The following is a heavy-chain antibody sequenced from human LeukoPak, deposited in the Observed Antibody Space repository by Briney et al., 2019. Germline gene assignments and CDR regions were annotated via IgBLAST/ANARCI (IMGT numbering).Heavy chain of an antibody. Sequence: SETLSLTCTVSGVSISSYYWTWIRQPPGKGLEWIGNINYSGSTKYNPSLKSRVTISVDTSKNQFSLKLSSVTAADTAVYYCARWYYDSSGYRYFDYWGQGTLITVSS. CDR3: ARWYYDSSGYRYFDY. J-gene: IGHJ4*02. D-gene: IGHD3-22*01. CDR1: GVSISSYY. CDR2: INYSGST. V-gene: IGHV4-59*01.